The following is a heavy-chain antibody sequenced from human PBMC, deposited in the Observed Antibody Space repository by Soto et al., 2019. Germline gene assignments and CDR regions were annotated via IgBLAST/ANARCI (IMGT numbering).Heavy chain of an antibody. Sequence: PSETLSLTCAVSGGSISSSNWWSWVRQPPGKGLEWIGEINHSGSTNYNPSLKSRVTISVDTSKNQFSLKLSSVTAADTAVYYCARGWGQLEPVDYWGQGTLVTVSS. D-gene: IGHD1-1*01. V-gene: IGHV4-4*02. CDR1: GGSISSSNW. CDR3: ARGWGQLEPVDY. J-gene: IGHJ4*02. CDR2: INHSGST.